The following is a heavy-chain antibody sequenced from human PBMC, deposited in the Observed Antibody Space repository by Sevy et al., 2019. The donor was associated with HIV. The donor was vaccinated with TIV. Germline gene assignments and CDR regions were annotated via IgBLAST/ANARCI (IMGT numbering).Heavy chain of an antibody. CDR2: ITSTTGET. CDR3: AKEVGGSGSK. CDR1: GFPFSSYY. V-gene: IGHV3-21*06. J-gene: IGHJ4*02. Sequence: GGSLRLSCAASGFPFSSYYMHWVRRAPGKGLEWVASITSTTGETSHADSVKGRFTISRDNAKNSVYLEMNSLRVEDTAIYYCAKEVGGSGSKWGQGTLVTVSS. D-gene: IGHD3-10*01.